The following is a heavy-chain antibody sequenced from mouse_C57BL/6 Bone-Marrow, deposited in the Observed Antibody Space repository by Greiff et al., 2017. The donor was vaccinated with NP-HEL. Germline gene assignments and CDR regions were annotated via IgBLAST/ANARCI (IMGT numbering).Heavy chain of an antibody. Sequence: EVQRVESVAELVRPGASVKLSCTASGFTIKNTYMHWVKQRPEQGLEWIGRIDPANGNTKYAPKFQGKATITADTSSNTAYLQLSSLTSEDTAIYYCDRSRGGKLLRREAMDYWGQGTSVTVSS. CDR2: IDPANGNT. CDR3: DRSRGGKLLRREAMDY. J-gene: IGHJ4*01. D-gene: IGHD1-1*01. CDR1: GFTIKNTY. V-gene: IGHV14-3*01.